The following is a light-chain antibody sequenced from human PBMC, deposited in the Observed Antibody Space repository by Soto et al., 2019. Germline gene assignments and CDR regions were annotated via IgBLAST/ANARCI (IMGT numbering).Light chain of an antibody. CDR3: QQYYSVPLT. J-gene: IGKJ4*01. V-gene: IGKV4-1*01. CDR2: GAS. CDR1: QSVLSSSDNQNY. Sequence: DIVMTQSPDSLAVSLGERATINCKSSQSVLSSSDNQNYLAWFQQKPRQPPTLLIYGASTRESGVPDRFSGSGSATDFTHTISSLQAEDVAVYYCQQYYSVPLTVGGGTKVEV.